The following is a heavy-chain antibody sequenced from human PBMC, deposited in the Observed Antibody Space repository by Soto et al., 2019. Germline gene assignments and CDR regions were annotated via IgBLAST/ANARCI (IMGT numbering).Heavy chain of an antibody. V-gene: IGHV1-18*01. Sequence: GASVKVSCKASGYTFTSYGISWVRQAPGQGLEWMGWISAYNGNTNYAQKLQGRVTMTTDTSTSTAYMELRSLRSDDTAVYYCARVRSDSGYDYYYYYYMDVWGKGTTVTVSS. J-gene: IGHJ6*03. CDR2: ISAYNGNT. D-gene: IGHD5-12*01. CDR3: ARVRSDSGYDYYYYYYMDV. CDR1: GYTFTSYG.